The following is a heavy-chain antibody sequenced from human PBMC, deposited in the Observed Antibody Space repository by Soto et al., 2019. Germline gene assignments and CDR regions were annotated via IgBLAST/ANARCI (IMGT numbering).Heavy chain of an antibody. Sequence: SETLSLTCTVSGGSISSSSYYWGWIRQPPGKGLEGIGSIFYSGSTYYNPSLKNRVTISEDTSKNQFSLKWRTVTAADTAVYYCARDGQLLVKGYFDYWGQGTLVTVSS. J-gene: IGHJ4*02. V-gene: IGHV4-39*07. D-gene: IGHD2-2*01. CDR2: IFYSGST. CDR3: ARDGQLLVKGYFDY. CDR1: GGSISSSSYY.